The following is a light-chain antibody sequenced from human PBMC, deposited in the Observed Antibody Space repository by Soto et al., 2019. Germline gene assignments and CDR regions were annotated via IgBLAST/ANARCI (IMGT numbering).Light chain of an antibody. Sequence: EIVLTQSPGTLSLSPGERATLSCRASQSVNSGYLAWYQHTPGQAPRLLIYDTSTRATGIPDRFSGSVSGTDFTLTISRLEPEDFAVFDCQQYGSSPRTFGQGTKVEIK. CDR2: DTS. CDR1: QSVNSGY. V-gene: IGKV3-20*01. CDR3: QQYGSSPRT. J-gene: IGKJ1*01.